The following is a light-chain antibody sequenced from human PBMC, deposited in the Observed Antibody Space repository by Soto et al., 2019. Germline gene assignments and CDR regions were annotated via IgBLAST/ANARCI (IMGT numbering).Light chain of an antibody. CDR1: QDISIY. CDR2: DAS. Sequence: DIQLTQSPSSLSASVGDRVTITCQASQDISIYLNWYQKKAGGAPNLLIYDASKLKTGVPSRFTGSGGGTDFTLSISSVQPEDFATYFCQQSYMDPITFGQGTRLEIK. CDR3: QQSYMDPIT. V-gene: IGKV1-39*01. J-gene: IGKJ5*01.